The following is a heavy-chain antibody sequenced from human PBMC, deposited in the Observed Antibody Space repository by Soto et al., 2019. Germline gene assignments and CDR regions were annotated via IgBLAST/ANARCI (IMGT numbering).Heavy chain of an antibody. CDR1: GGSFSGYY. V-gene: IGHV4-34*01. CDR3: AIRTYYYDSSGLR. CDR2: INHSGST. D-gene: IGHD3-22*01. Sequence: PSETLSLTCAVYGGSFSGYYWSWIRQPPGKGLEWIGEINHSGSTNYNPSLKSRVTISVDTSKNQFSLKLSSVTAADTAVYYCAIRTYYYDSSGLRWGQGTLVIVSS. J-gene: IGHJ4*02.